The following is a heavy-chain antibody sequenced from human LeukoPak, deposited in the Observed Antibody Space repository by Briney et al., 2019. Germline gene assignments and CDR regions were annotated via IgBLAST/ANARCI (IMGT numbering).Heavy chain of an antibody. Sequence: PSETLSLTCDVSGGSVRSYWWGWVRQPAGKGLEWLGRIYSTGSTRFNPSLTSRLTLSIDTSTNQFSLKLTSVTAADTAVYFCARQGYTVSYYFLDYWSQGTLVTVSS. D-gene: IGHD1-26*01. CDR1: GGSVRSYW. J-gene: IGHJ4*02. V-gene: IGHV4-4*07. CDR2: IYSTGST. CDR3: ARQGYTVSYYFLDY.